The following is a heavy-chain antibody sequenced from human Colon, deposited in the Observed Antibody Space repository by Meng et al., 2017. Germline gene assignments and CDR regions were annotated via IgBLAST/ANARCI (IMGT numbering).Heavy chain of an antibody. J-gene: IGHJ4*02. CDR3: VRETEKGYFAD. CDR2: IKRDGSET. Sequence: GGSLRLSCTASAFSFSPYWMSWVRQAPGEGLEWVANIKRDGSETYYVGSVRGRFTISRDNAKNSLYLQMNSQRAEDTAVYYCVRETEKGYFADWGQGTLVTVSS. CDR1: AFSFSPYW. V-gene: IGHV3-7*01. D-gene: IGHD1-1*01.